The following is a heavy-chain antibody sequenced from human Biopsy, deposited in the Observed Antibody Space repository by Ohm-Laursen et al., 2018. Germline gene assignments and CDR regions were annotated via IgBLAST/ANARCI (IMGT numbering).Heavy chain of an antibody. D-gene: IGHD5-18*01. CDR2: IFYDGSNT. J-gene: IGHJ6*02. V-gene: IGHV3-30*18. CDR3: AKDRYNYTPIGGFSMDV. Sequence: SLRLSCAASGFMFSASWMSWVHQAPGKGLEWVAFIFYDGSNTYYADSVKGRFTISRDNSRDTLYLQMSSLRAEDTAVYYCAKDRYNYTPIGGFSMDVWGQGTTVTVSS. CDR1: GFMFSASW.